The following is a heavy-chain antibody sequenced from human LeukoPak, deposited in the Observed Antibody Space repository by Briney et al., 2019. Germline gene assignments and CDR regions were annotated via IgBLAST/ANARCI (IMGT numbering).Heavy chain of an antibody. D-gene: IGHD2-15*01. Sequence: PGVSLRLSCAASGFTFSSYSMNWVRQAPGKGLEWVAYISSSSSTIYYADSVKGRFTISRDNAKNSLYLQMNSLRAEDTAVYYCAKAQEGYCSGGSCYSYYYYGMDVWGQGTTVTVSS. CDR3: AKAQEGYCSGGSCYSYYYYGMDV. J-gene: IGHJ6*02. CDR1: GFTFSSYS. V-gene: IGHV3-48*01. CDR2: ISSSSSTI.